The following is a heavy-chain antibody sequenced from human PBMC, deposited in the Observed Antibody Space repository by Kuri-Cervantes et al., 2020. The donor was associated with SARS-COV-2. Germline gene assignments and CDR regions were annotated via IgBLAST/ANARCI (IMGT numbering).Heavy chain of an antibody. V-gene: IGHV3-11*04. CDR3: ARPPYYYYYMDV. CDR2: ISAGGEII. CDR1: GFTISDYY. J-gene: IGHJ6*03. Sequence: GESLKISCAASGFTISDYYMTWIRQTPGKGLEWVSYISAGGEIIYYADSVKGRFTISRDIAKNSLYLHMNTLRAEDTAVYYCARPPYYYYYMDVWGKGTTVTVSS.